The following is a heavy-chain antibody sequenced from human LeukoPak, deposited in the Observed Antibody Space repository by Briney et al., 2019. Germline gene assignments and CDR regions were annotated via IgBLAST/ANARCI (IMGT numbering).Heavy chain of an antibody. Sequence: GRSLRLSCAASGFTFSSFSMHWVRQAPGKGLEWVAVISYDGSNKYYADSVKGRFTISRDNSKNTLYLQMNSLRAEDTAVYYCARSPRRIVVVPAAISPFDYWGQGTLVTVSS. J-gene: IGHJ4*02. CDR3: ARSPRRIVVVPAAISPFDY. CDR1: GFTFSSFS. CDR2: ISYDGSNK. D-gene: IGHD2-2*01. V-gene: IGHV3-30*01.